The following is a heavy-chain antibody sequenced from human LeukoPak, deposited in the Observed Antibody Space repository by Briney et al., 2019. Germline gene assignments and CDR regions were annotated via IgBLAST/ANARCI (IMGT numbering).Heavy chain of an antibody. CDR2: MNPNSGNT. CDR3: ARWGDSSSWYGYYFDY. D-gene: IGHD6-13*01. V-gene: IGHV1-8*03. J-gene: IGHJ4*02. Sequence: ASVKVSCKASGYTFTSYDINWVRQATGQGLEWMGWMNPNSGNTGYAQKFQGRVTITRNTSISTAYMELSSLRSEDTAVYYCARWGDSSSWYGYYFDYWGQGTLVTVSS. CDR1: GYTFTSYD.